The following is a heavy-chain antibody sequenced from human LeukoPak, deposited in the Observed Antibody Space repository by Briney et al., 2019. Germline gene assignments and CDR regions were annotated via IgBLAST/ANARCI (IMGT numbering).Heavy chain of an antibody. D-gene: IGHD6-6*01. CDR2: INPNSGGT. Sequence: ASVKVSCKASGYTFTGYYMHWVRQAPGQGLEWMGWINPNSGGTNYAQKFQGRVTMTRDTSISTAYMELSRLRSDDTAVYYCARDRGPKSIAARLFDYWGQGTLVTVSS. CDR1: GYTFTGYY. CDR3: ARDRGPKSIAARLFDY. J-gene: IGHJ4*02. V-gene: IGHV1-2*02.